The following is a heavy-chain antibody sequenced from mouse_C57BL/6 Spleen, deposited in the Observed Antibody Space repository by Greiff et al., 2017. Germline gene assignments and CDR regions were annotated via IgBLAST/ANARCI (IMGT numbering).Heavy chain of an antibody. CDR1: GFSFNTYA. Sequence: EVQGVESGGGLVQPKGSLKLSCAASGFSFNTYAMTWVRQAPGKGLEWVARISSKSNNYATYYADSVKDRFTISSDDSESMLYLQMNNLKTEDTAMYYCVRVYGSSYWYFDVWGTGTTVTVSS. V-gene: IGHV10-1*01. J-gene: IGHJ1*03. D-gene: IGHD1-1*01. CDR3: VRVYGSSYWYFDV. CDR2: ISSKSNNYAT.